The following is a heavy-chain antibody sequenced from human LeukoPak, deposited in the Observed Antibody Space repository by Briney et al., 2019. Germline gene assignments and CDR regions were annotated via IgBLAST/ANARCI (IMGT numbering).Heavy chain of an antibody. J-gene: IGHJ3*02. CDR1: GGSISSSSYY. V-gene: IGHV4-39*01. D-gene: IGHD2-2*01. Sequence: SETLSLTCTVSGGSISSSSYYWGWIRQPPGKGLEWIGSIYYSGNTYYNAFLKSRATISVDTSKNQFSLKLSSVTAADTAVYYCARHGVNVVVPAARGVPYDAFDIWGQGTVVTVSS. CDR3: ARHGVNVVVPAARGVPYDAFDI. CDR2: IYYSGNT.